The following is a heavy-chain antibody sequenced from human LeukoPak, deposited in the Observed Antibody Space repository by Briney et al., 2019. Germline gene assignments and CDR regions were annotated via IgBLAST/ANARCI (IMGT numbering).Heavy chain of an antibody. CDR1: GYTFTGYN. Sequence: GSLKLSCKASGYTFTGYNMHWVRQAPGQGLEWMGWINPNSGGTNYAQKFQGRVTMTRDTSISTAYMQLSRLRSDDTAVYYCARDPSYDFWRGYYTGYFDYWGQGTLVTVSS. CDR3: ARDPSYDFWRGYYTGYFDY. D-gene: IGHD3-3*01. J-gene: IGHJ4*02. V-gene: IGHV1-2*02. CDR2: INPNSGGT.